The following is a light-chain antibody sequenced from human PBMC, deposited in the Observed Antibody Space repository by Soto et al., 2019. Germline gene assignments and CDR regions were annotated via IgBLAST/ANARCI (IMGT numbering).Light chain of an antibody. J-gene: IGKJ5*01. CDR3: QQRSNWPSIS. V-gene: IGKV3-11*01. CDR1: QSVSSY. Sequence: EIVLTHSPSTLSLSPVERATLSCSASQSVSSYLAWYQQKPGQAPRLLIHGASNRATGIPARFSGSGSGTDFTLSISSLEPEDSAVYYCQQRSNWPSISFGQGTRLEIK. CDR2: GAS.